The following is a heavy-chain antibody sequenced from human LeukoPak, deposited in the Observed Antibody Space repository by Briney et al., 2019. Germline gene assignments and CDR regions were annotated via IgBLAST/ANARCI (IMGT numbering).Heavy chain of an antibody. CDR1: GFTFSDYY. D-gene: IGHD6-13*01. J-gene: IGHJ2*01. CDR2: ISSSGSTI. Sequence: PGGSLRLSCAASGFTFSDYYMSWIRQAPGRGLEWVSYISSSGSTIYYADSVKGRFTISRDNAKNSLYLQMNSLRAEDTAVYYCARGVAAPYWYFDLWGRGTLVTVSS. V-gene: IGHV3-11*01. CDR3: ARGVAAPYWYFDL.